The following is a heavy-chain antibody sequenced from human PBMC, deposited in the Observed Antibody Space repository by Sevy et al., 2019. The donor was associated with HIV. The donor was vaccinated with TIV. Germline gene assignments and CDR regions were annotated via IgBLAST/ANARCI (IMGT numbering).Heavy chain of an antibody. CDR3: AREGCSKPHDY. D-gene: IGHD3-10*02. CDR1: GFNFNIYS. V-gene: IGHV3-23*01. CDR2: LSFGCGKI. Sequence: GGSLRLSCVASGFNFNIYSFSWVRQTPGKGLEWVSTLSFGCGKINYPDSVQGRFTISRDDSKNTLYLEMNSLRVEDTAIYYCAREGCSKPHDYWGQGTLVTVSS. J-gene: IGHJ4*02.